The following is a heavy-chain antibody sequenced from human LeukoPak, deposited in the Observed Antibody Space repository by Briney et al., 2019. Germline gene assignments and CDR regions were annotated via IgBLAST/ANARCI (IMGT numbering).Heavy chain of an antibody. CDR1: GASISSSSYY. Sequence: SETLSLTCTVSGASISSSSYYWGWIRQPPGKGLEWIGSMYYSGNTYYNPSLKSRVIISVDTSKNQFSLKLSSVTAADTAVYYCARDKLERFSSRPFDYWGQGTLVTVSS. V-gene: IGHV4-39*02. CDR2: MYYSGNT. CDR3: ARDKLERFSSRPFDY. J-gene: IGHJ4*02. D-gene: IGHD1-1*01.